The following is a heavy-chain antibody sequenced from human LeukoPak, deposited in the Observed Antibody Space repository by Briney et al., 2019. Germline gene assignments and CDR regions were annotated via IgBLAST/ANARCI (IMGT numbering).Heavy chain of an antibody. CDR2: INHSGST. CDR3: ARHLPKPGVAAAGSPGGFDY. CDR1: GGSFSGYY. Sequence: SETLSLTCAVYGGSFSGYYWSWIRQPPGKGLEWIGEINHSGSTNYNPSLKSRVTISVDTSKNQFSLKLSSVTAADTAVYYCARHLPKPGVAAAGSPGGFDYWGQGTLVTVSS. J-gene: IGHJ4*02. D-gene: IGHD6-13*01. V-gene: IGHV4-34*01.